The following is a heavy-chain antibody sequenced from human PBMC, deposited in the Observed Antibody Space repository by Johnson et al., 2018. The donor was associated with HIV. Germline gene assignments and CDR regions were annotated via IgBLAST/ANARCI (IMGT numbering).Heavy chain of an antibody. Sequence: QVQLVESGGGVVQPGRSLRLSCAASGFTFSSYAMHWVRQAPGKGLEWVAVISYDGSNKYYADSVKRRFTISRDNSKNTLYLQMNSLRAEDTAVYYCAKAGYYVSAFDIWGQGTLVTVSS. V-gene: IGHV3-30-3*01. CDR2: ISYDGSNK. D-gene: IGHD3-10*02. J-gene: IGHJ3*02. CDR1: GFTFSSYA. CDR3: AKAGYYVSAFDI.